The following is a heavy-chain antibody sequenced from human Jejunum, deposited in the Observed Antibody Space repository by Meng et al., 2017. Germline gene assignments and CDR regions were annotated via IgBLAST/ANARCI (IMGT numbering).Heavy chain of an antibody. CDR1: SGSSNRSYW. D-gene: IGHD3-16*02. CDR2: IHHNDST. V-gene: IGHV4-4*03. Sequence: LEVACPGHPKPPGTLSPTGGVSSGSSNRSYWWSRVRLPPGKVLYFNGKIHHNDSTNYNPSLKSRVTTSVNKSKNQFSLKLTSETAADTAVYYCSREWSGSFRHFDYWGQGTLVTVSS. CDR3: SREWSGSFRHFDY. J-gene: IGHJ4*02.